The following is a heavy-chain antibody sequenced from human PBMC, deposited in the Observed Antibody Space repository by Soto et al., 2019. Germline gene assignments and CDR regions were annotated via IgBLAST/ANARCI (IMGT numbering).Heavy chain of an antibody. Sequence: PGGSLRLSCAASGFTFSSYAMHWVRQAPGKGLEWVAVISYDGSNKYYADSVKGRFTISRDDSKNTLYLQMNSLRAEDTAVYYCEREMRHSSSPDAFDIWGQGTMVTV. D-gene: IGHD6-6*01. CDR2: ISYDGSNK. CDR1: GFTFSSYA. V-gene: IGHV3-30-3*01. J-gene: IGHJ3*02. CDR3: EREMRHSSSPDAFDI.